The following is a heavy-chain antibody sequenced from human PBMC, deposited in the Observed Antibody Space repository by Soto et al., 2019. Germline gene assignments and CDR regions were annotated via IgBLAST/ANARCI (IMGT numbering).Heavy chain of an antibody. CDR1: GGTISSYY. CDR3: ARVISGYLFDY. J-gene: IGHJ4*02. CDR2: ISYSGYT. V-gene: IGHV4-59*01. Sequence: QVQLQESGPGLVKPSETLSLTCTVSGGTISSYYWTWLRQPPGKELEYIGHISYSGYTNYNPSLKRRLTISLDTSKNQCSLKLSSVTAADTAVYYCARVISGYLFDYWGQGILGTVSS. D-gene: IGHD3-22*01.